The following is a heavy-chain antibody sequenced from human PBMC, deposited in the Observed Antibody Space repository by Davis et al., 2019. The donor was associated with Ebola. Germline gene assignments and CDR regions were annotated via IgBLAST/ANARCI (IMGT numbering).Heavy chain of an antibody. CDR3: ARDCSGGSCYYYGMDV. V-gene: IGHV3-74*01. CDR2: INSDGSST. D-gene: IGHD2-15*01. CDR1: GFTFSSYW. Sequence: PGGSLRLSCAASGFTFSSYWMHWVRQAPGKGLVWVSRINSDGSSTSYADSVKGRFTISRDNSKNTLYLQMNSLRAEDTAVYYCARDCSGGSCYYYGMDVWGQGTTVTVSS. J-gene: IGHJ6*02.